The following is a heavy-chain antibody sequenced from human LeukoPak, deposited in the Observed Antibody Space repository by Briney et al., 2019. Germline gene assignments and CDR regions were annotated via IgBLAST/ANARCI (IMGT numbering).Heavy chain of an antibody. Sequence: ASVKVSCKASGYIFTGYYMHWVRQAPGQGLEWMGWINPNSGGTNYAQKFQGRVTMTRDTSISTAYMELSRLRSDDTAVYHCARDLHDILTGYYFDYWGQGTLVTVSS. D-gene: IGHD3-9*01. CDR1: GYIFTGYY. CDR2: INPNSGGT. J-gene: IGHJ4*02. V-gene: IGHV1-2*02. CDR3: ARDLHDILTGYYFDY.